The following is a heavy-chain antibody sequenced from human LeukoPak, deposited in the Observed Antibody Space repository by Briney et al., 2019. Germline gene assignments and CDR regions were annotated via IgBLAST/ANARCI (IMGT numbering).Heavy chain of an antibody. J-gene: IGHJ6*03. CDR1: GFTFSTYS. CDR2: IGGSSTSI. D-gene: IGHD1-1*01. V-gene: IGHV3-21*01. Sequence: GGSLRLSCAASGFTFSTYSMNWVRQAPGKGLEWVSSIGGSSTSIYYAGSVKGRFTISRDNAKNSLYLQMNSLRAEDTAVYYCAREGTGTSYYYYYYYMDVWGKGTTVTVSS. CDR3: AREGTGTSYYYYYYYMDV.